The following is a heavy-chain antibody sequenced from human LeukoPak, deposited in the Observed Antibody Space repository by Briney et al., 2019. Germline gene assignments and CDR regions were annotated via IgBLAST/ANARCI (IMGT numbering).Heavy chain of an antibody. CDR3: ASSTRYGAQDY. CDR1: GFTFSSYG. D-gene: IGHD4-17*01. Sequence: GGSLRLSCAASGFTFSSYGMHWVRQAPGKGLEWVAVIWYDGSNKYYAGSVKGRFTISRDNSKNTLYLQMNSLRAEDTAVYYCASSTRYGAQDYWGQGTLVTVSS. V-gene: IGHV3-33*01. J-gene: IGHJ4*02. CDR2: IWYDGSNK.